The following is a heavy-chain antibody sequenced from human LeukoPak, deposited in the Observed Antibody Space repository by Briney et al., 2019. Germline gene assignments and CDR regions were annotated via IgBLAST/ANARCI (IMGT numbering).Heavy chain of an antibody. J-gene: IGHJ4*02. CDR1: GFTFSSYW. CDR3: ARSSHFSGNDF. V-gene: IGHV3-74*01. CDR2: INSDGSST. D-gene: IGHD5-12*01. Sequence: PGGSLRLSCAASGFTFSSYWMHWVRRAPGKGLVWVSRINSDGSSTNYADSGKGRFTISRDNAKNTLYLQMNSLRAEDTAVYYCARSSHFSGNDFWGQGTLVTVSS.